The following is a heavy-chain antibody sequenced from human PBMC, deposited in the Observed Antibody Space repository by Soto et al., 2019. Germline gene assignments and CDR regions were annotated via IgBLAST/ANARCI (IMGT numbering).Heavy chain of an antibody. Sequence: GESLKISCKGSGYSFTSYWISWVRQMPGKGLEWMGRIDPSDSYTNYSPSFQGHVTISADKSISTAYLQWSSLKASDTAMYYCANLIYDSSGYYWAPYYFDYWGQGTLVTVSS. J-gene: IGHJ4*02. D-gene: IGHD3-22*01. V-gene: IGHV5-10-1*01. CDR1: GYSFTSYW. CDR3: ANLIYDSSGYYWAPYYFDY. CDR2: IDPSDSYT.